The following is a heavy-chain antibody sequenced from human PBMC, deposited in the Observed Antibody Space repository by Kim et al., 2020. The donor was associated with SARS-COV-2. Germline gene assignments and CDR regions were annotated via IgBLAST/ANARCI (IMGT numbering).Heavy chain of an antibody. CDR3: ARGAAYWGSPIWQWRGVDY. Sequence: GGSLRLSCAASGFTFSSYWMHWVRQAPGKGLVWVSRINSDGSSTSYADSVKGRFTISRDNAKNTLYLQMNSLRAEDTAVYYCARGAAYWGSPIWQWRGVDYWGQGTLVTVSS. V-gene: IGHV3-74*01. D-gene: IGHD6-19*01. J-gene: IGHJ4*02. CDR2: INSDGSST. CDR1: GFTFSSYW.